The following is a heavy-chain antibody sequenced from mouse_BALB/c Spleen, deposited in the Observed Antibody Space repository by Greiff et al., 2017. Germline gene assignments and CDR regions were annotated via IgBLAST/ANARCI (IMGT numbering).Heavy chain of an antibody. D-gene: IGHD2-3*01. J-gene: IGHJ4*01. CDR1: GYSITSGYY. CDR3: ARGWVPSYAMDY. V-gene: IGHV3-6*02. CDR2: ISYDGSN. Sequence: EVKLMESGPGLVKPSQSLSLTCSVTGYSITSGYYWNWIRQFPGNKLEWMGFISYDGSNNYNPSLKNRISITRDTSKNQFFLKLNSVTTEDTATFYYARGWVPSYAMDYWGQGTSVTVAA.